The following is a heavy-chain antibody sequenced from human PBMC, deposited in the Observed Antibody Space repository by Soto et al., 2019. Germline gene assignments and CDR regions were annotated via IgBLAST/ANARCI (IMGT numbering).Heavy chain of an antibody. J-gene: IGHJ6*03. CDR3: AREVLTGTTGDYYYYYMDV. V-gene: IGHV1-18*01. D-gene: IGHD1-20*01. Sequence: GASVKLSCKASGYTFTSYGISWVRQAPGQGLEWMGWISAYNGNTNYAQKLQGRVTITADKSTSTAYMELSSLRSEDTAVYYCAREVLTGTTGDYYYYYMDVWGKGTTVTVSS. CDR1: GYTFTSYG. CDR2: ISAYNGNT.